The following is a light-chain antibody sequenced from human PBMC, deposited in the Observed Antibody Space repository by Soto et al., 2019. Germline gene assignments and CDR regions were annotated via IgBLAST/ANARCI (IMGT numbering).Light chain of an antibody. CDR1: SSGVGGYNY. V-gene: IGLV2-14*01. CDR3: SSYTSSSTPVV. J-gene: IGLJ2*01. Sequence: QSALTQPASVSGSPGQSVTISCTGTSSGVGGYNYVSWYQQHPGKAPKLMIYDVSNRPSGVSSRFSGSKSGNTASLTISGLQAEDEADYHCSSYTSSSTPVVFGGGTKLTVL. CDR2: DVS.